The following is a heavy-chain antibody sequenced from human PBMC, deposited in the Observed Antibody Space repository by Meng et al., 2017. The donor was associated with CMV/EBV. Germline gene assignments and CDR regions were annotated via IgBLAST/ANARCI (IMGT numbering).Heavy chain of an antibody. CDR3: ARDLIVVVPAAEAWYYYGMDV. CDR1: GFTFSSYE. V-gene: IGHV3-48*03. Sequence: AGSLRLSCAASGFTFSSYEMNWVRQAPGKGLEWVSYISSSGSTIYYTDYVKGGYTISRDNAKNSLYLQMNSLRAEDTAVYYWARDLIVVVPAAEAWYYYGMDVWGQGTAVTVSS. CDR2: ISSSGSTI. J-gene: IGHJ6*02. D-gene: IGHD2-2*01.